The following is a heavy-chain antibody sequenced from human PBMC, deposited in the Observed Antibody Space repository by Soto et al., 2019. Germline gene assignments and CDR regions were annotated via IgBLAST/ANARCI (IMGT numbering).Heavy chain of an antibody. D-gene: IGHD6-13*01. V-gene: IGHV1-18*01. CDR3: ARDRVEAALGTFDQ. CDR1: GYTFSTYP. J-gene: IGHJ4*02. CDR2: ISTYNGKT. Sequence: QVQLVQSGAEVKKPGASVKVSCKTSGYTFSTYPISWVRQAPGQGLEWVGWISTYNGKTNYGQKFQGRVTITTDTSTSTAYMDLRNLRSDDTAVYYCARDRVEAALGTFDQWGQGTLFTVSS.